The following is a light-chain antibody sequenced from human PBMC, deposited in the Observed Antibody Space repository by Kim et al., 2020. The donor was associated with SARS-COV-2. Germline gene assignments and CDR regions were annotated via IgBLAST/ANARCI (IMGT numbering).Light chain of an antibody. Sequence: DIQMTQSPSTLSASVGDRVTITCRASQSISIWLAWYQQKPGKAPKLLIYKAASLESGVPSRFSGSGSGTEFTLTISSLQPDDFATYYCQQYNSYSRTFGQGTKVDIK. CDR3: QQYNSYSRT. CDR2: KAA. V-gene: IGKV1-5*03. J-gene: IGKJ1*01. CDR1: QSISIW.